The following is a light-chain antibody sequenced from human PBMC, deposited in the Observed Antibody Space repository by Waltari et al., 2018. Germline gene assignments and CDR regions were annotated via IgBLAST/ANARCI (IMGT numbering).Light chain of an antibody. CDR1: SSDVGSYNL. J-gene: IGLJ3*02. Sequence: QSVLTQPASVSGSPGQSITISCTGTSSDVGSYNLVSWYQQHPGKAPKLMIYEVSKRPSGVSSRFSGSKSGNTASLTISGLQAEDEADYYCCSHAGSSTWVFGGGTKLTVL. CDR3: CSHAGSSTWV. V-gene: IGLV2-23*02. CDR2: EVS.